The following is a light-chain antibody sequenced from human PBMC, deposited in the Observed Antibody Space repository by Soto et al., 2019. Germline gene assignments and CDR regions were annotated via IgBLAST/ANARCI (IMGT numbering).Light chain of an antibody. CDR1: SNDIGGFNY. CDR3: SSYTRRSTGV. CDR2: EVS. Sequence: QSALTQPASVSGSPGQSITISCTGTSNDIGGFNYVSWYQQHPGKAPKLIIFEVSNRPSGVSNRFSASKSGSTASLTISGLQAEDEADFYCSSYTRRSTGVFGGGTKLTVL. V-gene: IGLV2-14*01. J-gene: IGLJ3*02.